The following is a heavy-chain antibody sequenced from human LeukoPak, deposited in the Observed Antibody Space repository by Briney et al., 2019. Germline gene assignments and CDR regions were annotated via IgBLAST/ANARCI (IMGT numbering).Heavy chain of an antibody. J-gene: IGHJ4*02. CDR1: GFTFSSYW. V-gene: IGHV3-21*01. D-gene: IGHD3-3*02. CDR2: ISSSSSYI. Sequence: PGGSLRLSCAASGFTFSSYWMNWVRQAPGKGLEWVSSISSSSSYIYYADSVKGRFTISRDNAKNSLYLQMNSLRAEDTAVYYCAREPGRDRGLAFNYFDYWGQGTLVTVSS. CDR3: AREPGRDRGLAFNYFDY.